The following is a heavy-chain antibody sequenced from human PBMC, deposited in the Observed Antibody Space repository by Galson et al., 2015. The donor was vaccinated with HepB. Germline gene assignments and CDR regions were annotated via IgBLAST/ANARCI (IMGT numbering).Heavy chain of an antibody. J-gene: IGHJ3*02. V-gene: IGHV1-46*01. D-gene: IGHD4-23*01. CDR1: GYTFTSYY. CDR2: INPSGGST. CDR3: ARDSPDYGGNSGYAFDI. Sequence: SVKVSCKASGYTFTSYYMHWVRQAPGQGLEWVGIINPSGGSTSYAQKFQGRVTMTRDTSTSTVYMELSSLRSEDTAVYYCARDSPDYGGNSGYAFDIWGQGTMVTVSS.